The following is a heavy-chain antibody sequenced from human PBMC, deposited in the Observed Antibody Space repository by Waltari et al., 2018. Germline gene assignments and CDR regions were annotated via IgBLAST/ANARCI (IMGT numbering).Heavy chain of an antibody. CDR2: ISWDGGST. D-gene: IGHD3-10*01. J-gene: IGHJ5*02. Sequence: EVQLVESGGVVVQPGGSLRLSCAASGFTFDDSTMPWVRQAPGKGLEWVSLISWDGGSTYYADSVKGRFTISRDNSKNSLYLQMNSLRTEDTALYYCAKDLNYYGSGTSFEFDPWGQGTLVTVSS. CDR1: GFTFDDST. V-gene: IGHV3-43*01. CDR3: AKDLNYYGSGTSFEFDP.